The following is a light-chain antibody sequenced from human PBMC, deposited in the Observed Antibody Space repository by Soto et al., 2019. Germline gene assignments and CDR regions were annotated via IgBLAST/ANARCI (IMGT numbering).Light chain of an antibody. J-gene: IGKJ2*01. CDR2: ATS. CDR3: HLTHNTLIYT. CDR1: ETISNY. V-gene: IGKV1-39*01. Sequence: IQLTQSPPSLSASVGDRVTISCRASETISNYLNWYQHKPGKAPNLLISATSFLQSGVSARFSGSVSGSEFTLTITDLQPEDSATYYCHLTHNTLIYTFGQGTKVEIK.